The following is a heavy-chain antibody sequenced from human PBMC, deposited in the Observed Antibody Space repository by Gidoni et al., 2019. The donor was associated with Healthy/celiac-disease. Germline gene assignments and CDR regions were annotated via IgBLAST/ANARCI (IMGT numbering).Heavy chain of an antibody. V-gene: IGHV3-23*01. Sequence: EVQLLESGGGLVQPGGSLRPSCAASGLTFSSSAMRWVRQAPGKGLGWVSAISGSGGSTYDADAVKGRFTISRDNSKNTLYLQMNSLRAEDTAVYYCATTLSGAAAGTQYAFDIWGQGTMVTVSS. CDR3: ATTLSGAAAGTQYAFDI. CDR1: GLTFSSSA. J-gene: IGHJ3*02. CDR2: ISGSGGST. D-gene: IGHD6-13*01.